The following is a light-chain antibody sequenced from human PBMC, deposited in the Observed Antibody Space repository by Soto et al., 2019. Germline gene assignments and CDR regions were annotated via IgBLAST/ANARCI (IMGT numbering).Light chain of an antibody. CDR1: QSVNNN. CDR3: QQYNKWPLT. J-gene: IGKJ3*01. Sequence: EIVLTQSPVTLSVSPGERAPLSCTASQSVNNNVASYQQQPGHPPRLLIYSASTGATGTPARFSGSGSGSAFTLTTSSLQSEDFAVYYCQQYNKWPLTFGPGTKVDIK. V-gene: IGKV3-15*01. CDR2: SAS.